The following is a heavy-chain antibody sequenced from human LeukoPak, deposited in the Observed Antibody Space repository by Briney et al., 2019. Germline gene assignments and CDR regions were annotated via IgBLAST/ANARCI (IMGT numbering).Heavy chain of an antibody. CDR3: ARRTDFWSGLRNY. J-gene: IGHJ4*02. CDR2: TFYSGST. CDR1: GGSISSSSYY. V-gene: IGHV4-39*01. D-gene: IGHD3-3*01. Sequence: PSETLSLTCTVSGGSISSSSYYWGWIRRPPGKGLEWIGSTFYSGSTCYNPSLKSRVTISVDTSKNQFSLKLSSVTAADTAVYYCARRTDFWSGLRNYWGQGTLVTVSS.